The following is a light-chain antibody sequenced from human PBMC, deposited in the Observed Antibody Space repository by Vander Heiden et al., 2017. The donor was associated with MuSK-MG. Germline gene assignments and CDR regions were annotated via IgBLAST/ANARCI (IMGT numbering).Light chain of an antibody. CDR2: TGC. CDR1: PSISSW. V-gene: IGKV1-5*03. CDR3: QQYNSYFT. J-gene: IGKJ4*01. Sequence: DIQITQSPSTLSASVGDRGTITCRASPSISSWLAWYEQTPGKAPKLLIYTGCSLESGVTSRFSGSGSGTEFTLTIISLQADDFATYDCQQYNSYFTFGRGTKVEIK.